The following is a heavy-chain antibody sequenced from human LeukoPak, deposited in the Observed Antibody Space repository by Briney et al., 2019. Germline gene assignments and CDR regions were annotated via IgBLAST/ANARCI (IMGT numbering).Heavy chain of an antibody. CDR3: ARGNPPRITIFGVGAFDI. J-gene: IGHJ3*02. CDR1: GGSISSYC. CDR2: IYTSGST. V-gene: IGHV4-4*07. D-gene: IGHD3-3*01. Sequence: SETLSLTCTVSGGSISSYCWSWIRQPAGKGLEWIGRIYTSGSTNYNPSLKSRVTMSVDTSKNQFSLKLSSVTAADTAVHYCARGNPPRITIFGVGAFDIWGQGTMVTVSS.